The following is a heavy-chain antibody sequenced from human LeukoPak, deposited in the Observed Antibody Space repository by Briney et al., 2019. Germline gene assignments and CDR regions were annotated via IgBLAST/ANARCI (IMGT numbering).Heavy chain of an antibody. V-gene: IGHV3-21*01. CDR3: ARGTASTGLDN. Sequence: GGSLRLSCAASGFTFSSYSMNWVRQAPGKGLEWVSSISSSSSYIYYADSVKGRFTISRDNAKNTLYLQMNSLRAEDTAVYYCARGTASTGLDNWGQGTLVTVSS. CDR2: ISSSSSYI. D-gene: IGHD1-1*01. CDR1: GFTFSSYS. J-gene: IGHJ4*02.